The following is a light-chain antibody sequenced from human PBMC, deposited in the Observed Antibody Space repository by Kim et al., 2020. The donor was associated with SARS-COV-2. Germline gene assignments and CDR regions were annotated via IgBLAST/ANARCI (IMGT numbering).Light chain of an antibody. J-gene: IGLJ1*01. CDR1: SSNSGAGYD. CDR3: QAYDNSLTGYV. V-gene: IGLV1-40*03. Sequence: QRVTISCTGTSSNSGAGYDVHWYQQFPGTVPKLLIYGNRNRPSGVPDRFSGSKSGASASLAITGLQAEDEADYYCQAYDNSLTGYVFGTGTKVTVL. CDR2: GNR.